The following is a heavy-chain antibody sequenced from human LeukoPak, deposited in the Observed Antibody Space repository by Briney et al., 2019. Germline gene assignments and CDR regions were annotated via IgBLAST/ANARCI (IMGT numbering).Heavy chain of an antibody. D-gene: IGHD5-24*01. CDR2: INPNSGGT. V-gene: IGHV1-2*02. CDR3: ARGIGYRTPSDY. CDR1: GYTLTGYY. J-gene: IGHJ4*02. Sequence: ASVKVSCKASGYTLTGYYMHWVRQAPGQGLEWMGWINPNSGGTNYAQKFQGRVTMTRDTSISTAYMELSRLRSDDTAVYYCARGIGYRTPSDYWGQGTLVTVSS.